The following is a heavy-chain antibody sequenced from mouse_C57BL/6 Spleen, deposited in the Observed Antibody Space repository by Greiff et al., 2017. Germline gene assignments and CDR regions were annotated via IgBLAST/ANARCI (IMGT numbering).Heavy chain of an antibody. J-gene: IGHJ2*01. CDR3: AIYYDYDGDYFDY. Sequence: VKLVESGAELARPGASVKMSCKASGYTFTSYTMHWVKQRPGQGLEWIGYINPSSGYTKYNQKFKDKATLTADKSSSTAYMQLSSLTSEDSAVYYCAIYYDYDGDYFDYWGQGTTLTVSS. CDR2: INPSSGYT. V-gene: IGHV1-4*01. CDR1: GYTFTSYT. D-gene: IGHD2-4*01.